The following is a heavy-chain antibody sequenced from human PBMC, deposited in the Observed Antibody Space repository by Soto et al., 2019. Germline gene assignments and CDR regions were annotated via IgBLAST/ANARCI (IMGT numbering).Heavy chain of an antibody. D-gene: IGHD3-3*01. CDR2: IYHSGKT. J-gene: IGHJ6*02. CDR3: ARAGGESSPIFAVVAPDGMEA. Sequence: PSETLSLSCGVSGYSISNGYYWGWIRQPAGKGLGWIASIYHSGKTYYSPSLKSRVTISVDTSKNQFSLGLSSGTAADTAGYYGARAGGESSPIFAVVAPDGMEARGQGTTGT. CDR1: GYSISNGYY. V-gene: IGHV4-38-2*01.